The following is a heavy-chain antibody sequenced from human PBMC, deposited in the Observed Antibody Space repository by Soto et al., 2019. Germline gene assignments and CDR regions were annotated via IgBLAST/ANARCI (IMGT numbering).Heavy chain of an antibody. Sequence: QTGGSLRLSCEASGFLFSDYWMTWVRLAPGKGLEWVANIKQDGSEKYYVDSVEGRFTISRDNAEKSLYLQMSSLRAEDTAAYYCARGEGAGLFGMDVWGQGTTVTVSS. CDR1: GFLFSDYW. D-gene: IGHD1-26*01. CDR2: IKQDGSEK. V-gene: IGHV3-7*03. CDR3: ARGEGAGLFGMDV. J-gene: IGHJ6*02.